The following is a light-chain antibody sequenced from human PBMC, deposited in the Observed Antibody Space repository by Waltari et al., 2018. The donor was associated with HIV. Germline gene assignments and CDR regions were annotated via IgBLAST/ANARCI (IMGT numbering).Light chain of an antibody. J-gene: IGLJ3*02. V-gene: IGLV2-8*01. CDR3: SSYKDVNNVV. CDR2: EVD. Sequence: QSALTQPPSASGSPGQSVTISCTGTSSDVGGFDYVSCDQQQPPKAPKHVIYEVDRRPSVVRGRFSGPKSCNTASLTVSGLQLEDEADYDCSSYKDVNNVVFGGGTKLTVL. CDR1: SSDVGGFDY.